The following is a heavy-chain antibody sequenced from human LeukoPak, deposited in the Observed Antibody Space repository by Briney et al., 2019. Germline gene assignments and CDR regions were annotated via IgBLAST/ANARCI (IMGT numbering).Heavy chain of an antibody. J-gene: IGHJ4*02. CDR2: IYYSGSS. V-gene: IGHV4-59*01. CDR3: ARASIGIDY. Sequence: SETLSLTCTVSGGSISTYYWSWIRQSPGKGLEWIGYIYYSGSSNYNPSLKSRVTLSLDTSKKQFSLRLSSVTAADTAVYYCARASIGIDYWGQGDLVTVSS. CDR1: GGSISTYY.